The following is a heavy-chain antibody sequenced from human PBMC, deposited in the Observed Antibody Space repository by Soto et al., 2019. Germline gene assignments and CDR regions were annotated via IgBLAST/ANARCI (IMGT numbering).Heavy chain of an antibody. J-gene: IGHJ6*02. CDR3: ARDRIVVVPAAIPLHFYHRMDV. CDR2: VHYTGST. D-gene: IGHD2-2*01. V-gene: IGHV4-59*01. Sequence: SETLSLTCTVSGDSITNYYWTWIRQPPGKGLEWMGCVHYTGSTNYNPSLKSRVTISVDTSKNQFSLKLTSVTAADTAVYYCARDRIVVVPAAIPLHFYHRMDVWGQGTTVTVSS. CDR1: GDSITNYY.